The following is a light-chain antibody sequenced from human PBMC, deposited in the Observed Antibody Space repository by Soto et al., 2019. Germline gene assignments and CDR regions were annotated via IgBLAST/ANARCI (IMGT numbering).Light chain of an antibody. CDR2: GAS. CDR3: QQYNNWRQT. Sequence: IVMKLSPATLSVSPEERATLSCRASQRVSSNVAWYQQKPGQAPRLLLYGASARATGVPARFSGSGSGTQFTLTISSLQSEDFTLYYCQQYNNWRQTFGQGTKVDTK. CDR1: QRVSSN. V-gene: IGKV3-15*01. J-gene: IGKJ1*01.